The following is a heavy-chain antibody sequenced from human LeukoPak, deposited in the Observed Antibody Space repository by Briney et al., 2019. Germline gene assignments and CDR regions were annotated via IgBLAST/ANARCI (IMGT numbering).Heavy chain of an antibody. V-gene: IGHV3-30-3*01. J-gene: IGHJ6*03. CDR2: ISYDGSNK. D-gene: IGHD3-3*02. CDR3: ARVPPYRRHFSYYMDV. CDR1: GFTFSSYA. Sequence: GRSLRLSCAASGFTFSSYAMHWVRQAPGKGLEWVAVISYDGSNKYYADSVKGRFTISRDNSKNTLYLQMNSLRAEDTAVYYCARVPPYRRHFSYYMDVWGKGTTVTVSS.